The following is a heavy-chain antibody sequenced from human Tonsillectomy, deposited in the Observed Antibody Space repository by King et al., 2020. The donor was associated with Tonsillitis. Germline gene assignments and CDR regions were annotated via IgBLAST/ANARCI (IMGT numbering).Heavy chain of an antibody. D-gene: IGHD1-14*01. CDR3: ARDLRKTGYFYYGMDV. J-gene: IGHJ6*02. CDR2: IQSGGNT. Sequence: QLVQSGGGLIQPGGSLRLSCAASGFTVSDNFMNWVRQAPGKGLEWVSVIQSGGNTYYADSVKGRFTISRDNSKNTLFLQMNSLRAEDTAVYYCARDLRKTGYFYYGMDVWGQGTSVTVSS. V-gene: IGHV3-53*01. CDR1: GFTVSDNF.